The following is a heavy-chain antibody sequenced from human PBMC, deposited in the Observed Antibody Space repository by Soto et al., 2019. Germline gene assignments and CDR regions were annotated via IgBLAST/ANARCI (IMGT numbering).Heavy chain of an antibody. D-gene: IGHD4-17*01. CDR2: IYPGDSDT. Sequence: GESLKISCKGSGYRFTSYWIGWVRQMPGKGLEWMGIIYPGDSDTTYSPSFQGHVTISVDKSISTAYLQWSSLKASDTAMYYCARRGDYWFDPWGQGTLVTVSS. CDR1: GYRFTSYW. CDR3: ARRGDYWFDP. J-gene: IGHJ5*02. V-gene: IGHV5-51*01.